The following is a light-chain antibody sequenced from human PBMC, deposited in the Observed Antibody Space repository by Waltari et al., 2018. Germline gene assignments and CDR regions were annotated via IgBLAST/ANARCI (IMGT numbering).Light chain of an antibody. CDR1: QDISNY. J-gene: IGKJ2*01. Sequence: DIQMTQSPSSLSASVGDRVTITCQASQDISNYLNWYQQKPGKAPKLLIYDASNLETGVPSRFSGSGSGTDFTFTISSLQPEDIATYYCQQYDKLPSRTFGQGTKLEIK. V-gene: IGKV1-33*01. CDR3: QQYDKLPSRT. CDR2: DAS.